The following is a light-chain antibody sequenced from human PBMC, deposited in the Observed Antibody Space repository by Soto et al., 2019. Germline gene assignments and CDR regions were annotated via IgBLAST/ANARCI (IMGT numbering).Light chain of an antibody. V-gene: IGLV2-8*01. CDR2: EVT. J-gene: IGLJ3*02. Sequence: QSALTQPPSASGSPGQSVTISCTGTSSDVGGYNYVSWYQQYPGRAPKHMIYEVTKRPSGVPDRFSGSKLSNTASRTVSGLQAEDEADYYCSSYAASNKFYFVFGGGTQLAVL. CDR1: SSDVGGYNY. CDR3: SSYAASNKFYFV.